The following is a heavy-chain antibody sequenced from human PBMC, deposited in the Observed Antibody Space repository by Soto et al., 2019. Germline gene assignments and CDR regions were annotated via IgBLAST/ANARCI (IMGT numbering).Heavy chain of an antibody. Sequence: PSEPLSLTFTVSGASISTSSSYYWGWIRQPPGKGLEWIGSIYYSGTAYYNPSLKSRVTVSVDRSTNQFSLRLSSVTAADTAVYYCARQYITVWGEINFRLVLDYFDGWGKGNQVTV. CDR1: GASISTSSSYY. V-gene: IGHV4-39*01. D-gene: IGHD3-16*01. CDR2: IYYSGTA. CDR3: ARQYITVWGEINFRLVLDYFDG. J-gene: IGHJ4*02.